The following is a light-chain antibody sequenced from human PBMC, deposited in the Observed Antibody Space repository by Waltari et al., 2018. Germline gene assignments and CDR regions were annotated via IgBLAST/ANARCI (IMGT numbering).Light chain of an antibody. J-gene: IGKJ4*01. Sequence: DIQMTQSPPSLSAAVGNRVTITCQASQDISNSLNWYQQKPGTAPKLLIYDASNLETGVPSMFSGSGSGTNFIFTISSLQPEDFATYYCQHYSSIPPGLTFGGGTRVEMK. V-gene: IGKV1-33*01. CDR2: DAS. CDR3: QHYSSIPPGLT. CDR1: QDISNS.